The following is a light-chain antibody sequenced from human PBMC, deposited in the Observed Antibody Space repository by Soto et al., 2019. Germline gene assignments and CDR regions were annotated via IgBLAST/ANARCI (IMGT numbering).Light chain of an antibody. CDR3: QQYNYWPPRFT. CDR1: QSVTSK. J-gene: IGKJ2*01. V-gene: IGKV3-15*01. CDR2: GAS. Sequence: EIVMTQSPATLSVSPGEKATLSCRARQSVTSKLAWYQQKPGQAPRLLLSGASPRATGIPARFSGSGSGTEFTLIISSLQSEDFAVYYCQQYNYWPPRFTFGQGTKLEIK.